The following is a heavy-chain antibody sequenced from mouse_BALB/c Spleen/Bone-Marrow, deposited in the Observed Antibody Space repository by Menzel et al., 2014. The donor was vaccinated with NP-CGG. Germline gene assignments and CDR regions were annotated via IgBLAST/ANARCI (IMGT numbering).Heavy chain of an antibody. CDR3: ARRELGEFDY. Sequence: QVQLQQSGAELVRPGTSVKVSCKASGYAFXNYLIEWVKQRLGQGLEWIGVINPGSGGTNYNEKFKGKATLTADKSSSTAYMQLSSLTSDDSAVYFCARRELGEFDYWGQGTTLTVSS. J-gene: IGHJ2*01. CDR1: GYAFXNYL. V-gene: IGHV1-54*01. CDR2: INPGSGGT. D-gene: IGHD4-1*01.